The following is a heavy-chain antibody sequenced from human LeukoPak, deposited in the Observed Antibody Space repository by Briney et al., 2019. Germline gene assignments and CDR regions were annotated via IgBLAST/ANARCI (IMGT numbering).Heavy chain of an antibody. D-gene: IGHD2-15*01. Sequence: PGGSLRLSCVASGFTLSNYWMHWVRQAPGKGLVWVSRIGTDGNTATYADSVKGRFSTSRDNAKNTLYLQMNRLRAEDTAVYYCTTLHIVDYWAQGTLVTVSS. J-gene: IGHJ4*02. V-gene: IGHV3-74*01. CDR3: TTLHIVDY. CDR2: IGTDGNTA. CDR1: GFTLSNYW.